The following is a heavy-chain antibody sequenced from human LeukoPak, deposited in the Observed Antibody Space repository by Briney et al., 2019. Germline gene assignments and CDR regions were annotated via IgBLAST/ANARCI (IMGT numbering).Heavy chain of an antibody. V-gene: IGHV4-38-2*01. J-gene: IGHJ5*02. Sequence: SETLSLTCAVSGYSISSGYYWGWIRQPPGKGLEWLGSIYHSGSTYYNPSLKSRVTISVDTSKNQFSLKLSSVTAADTAVYYCARHTLYGVESWFDPWGQGTLVTVSS. D-gene: IGHD3-16*01. CDR3: ARHTLYGVESWFDP. CDR2: IYHSGST. CDR1: GYSISSGYY.